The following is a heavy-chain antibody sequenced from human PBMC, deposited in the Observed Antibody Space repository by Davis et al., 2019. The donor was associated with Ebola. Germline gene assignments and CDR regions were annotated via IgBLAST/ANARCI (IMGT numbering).Heavy chain of an antibody. V-gene: IGHV4-61*05. D-gene: IGHD3-3*01. J-gene: IGHJ4*02. CDR2: IFYNGMT. CDR3: ARHDFWGGFDY. CDR1: GASISSRRYY. Sequence: SDTLSPTCTVSGASISSRRYYWGWIRQPPGKGLEWIGYIFYNGMTSYSPSLKSRVTISVDTSQNHFSLNLKSVSVADSAVYFCARHDFWGGFDYWGQGALVTVSS.